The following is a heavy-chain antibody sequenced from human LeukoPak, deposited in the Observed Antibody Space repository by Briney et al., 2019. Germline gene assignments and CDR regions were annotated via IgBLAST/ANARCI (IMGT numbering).Heavy chain of an antibody. CDR2: IDPSDAYT. V-gene: IGHV5-10-1*01. D-gene: IGHD1-1*01. Sequence: GESLRISFKGSGYGFTSYGISWVRPVRGKGLGWMGRIDPSDAYTNYSPSFQGHVTISADKSISTAYLQWSSLKASDTAMYYCARRIYSYNWNEDYWGQGTLVTVSP. CDR1: GYGFTSYG. J-gene: IGHJ4*02. CDR3: ARRIYSYNWNEDY.